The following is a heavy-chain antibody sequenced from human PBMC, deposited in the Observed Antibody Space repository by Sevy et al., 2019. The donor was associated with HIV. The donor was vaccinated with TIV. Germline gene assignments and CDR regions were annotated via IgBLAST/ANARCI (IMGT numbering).Heavy chain of an antibody. J-gene: IGHJ4*02. V-gene: IGHV3-53*01. Sequence: GESLKISCAVSGFTVSSDFMSWVRQAPGKGLEWVSVIWLTGTTYYADSVKGRFTISRDNSKNTVYLDMSSLRAADTAVYYCARGKHVSDYYGSFDYWGQGTLVTVSS. CDR1: GFTVSSDF. CDR3: ARGKHVSDYYGSFDY. CDR2: IWLTGTT. D-gene: IGHD3-3*01.